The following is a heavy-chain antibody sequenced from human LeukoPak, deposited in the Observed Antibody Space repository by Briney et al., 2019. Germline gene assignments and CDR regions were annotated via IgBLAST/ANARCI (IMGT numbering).Heavy chain of an antibody. Sequence: KPGESLKISCRGSGYSFTNYWIAWVRHMPGKGLEWMGIIYPGDSDTRYNPSFQGQVTISADKSISTAYLQWSSLKASDTAMYYCARRLPSVVTFDYWGQGTLVTVSS. J-gene: IGHJ4*02. CDR2: IYPGDSDT. D-gene: IGHD2-15*01. CDR3: ARRLPSVVTFDY. CDR1: GYSFTNYW. V-gene: IGHV5-51*01.